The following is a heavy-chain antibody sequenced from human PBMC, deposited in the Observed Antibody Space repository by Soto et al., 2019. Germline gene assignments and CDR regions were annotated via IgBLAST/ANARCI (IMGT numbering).Heavy chain of an antibody. CDR2: INTDGSIT. V-gene: IGHV3-74*03. CDR3: ARGGSFRFDY. Sequence: GGSLRLSCAASGFIFSSFWIQWVRQVPGKGLAWVSRINTDGSITTYADSVKGRFTISRDNAKNTVFLQMNSLRAEDTAVYYCARGGSFRFDYWGQGALVTVSS. J-gene: IGHJ4*02. D-gene: IGHD1-26*01. CDR1: GFIFSSFW.